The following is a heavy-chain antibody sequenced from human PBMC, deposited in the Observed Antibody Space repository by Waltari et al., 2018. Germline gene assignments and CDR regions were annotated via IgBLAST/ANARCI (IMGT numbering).Heavy chain of an antibody. CDR3: ASLDIVVVPAATYGMDV. Sequence: QVQLVQSGAEVKKPGASVKVSCKASGYTFTGYYMHWVRQAPGQGLEWMGWINPNSGGTNYAQKFQGRVTMTRDTSISTAYMELSRLRSDDTAVYYCASLDIVVVPAATYGMDVWGQGTTVTVSS. CDR1: GYTFTGYY. D-gene: IGHD2-2*01. CDR2: INPNSGGT. V-gene: IGHV1-2*02. J-gene: IGHJ6*02.